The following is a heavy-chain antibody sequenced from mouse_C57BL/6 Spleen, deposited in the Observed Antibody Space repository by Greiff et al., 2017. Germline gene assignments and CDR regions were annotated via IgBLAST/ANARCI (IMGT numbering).Heavy chain of an antibody. V-gene: IGHV1-42*01. D-gene: IGHD1-1*01. CDR2: INPSTGGT. J-gene: IGHJ2*01. CDR3: ARSVLFITTVAFDY. Sequence: EVQLQQSGPELVKPGASVKISCKASGYSFTGYYMNWVKQSPEKSLEWIGEINPSTGGTTYNQKFKAKATLTVDKSSSTAYMQLKSLTSEDSAVYYCARSVLFITTVAFDYWGQGTTLTVSS. CDR1: GYSFTGYY.